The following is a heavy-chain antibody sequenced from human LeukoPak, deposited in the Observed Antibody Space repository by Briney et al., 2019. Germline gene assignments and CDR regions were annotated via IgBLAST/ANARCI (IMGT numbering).Heavy chain of an antibody. J-gene: IGHJ6*03. V-gene: IGHV6-1*01. D-gene: IGHD3-10*02. CDR2: TYYRSKWYN. CDR1: GDSVSSYSAA. Sequence: SQTLSLTCAISGDSVSSYSAAWNWIRQSPSRGLEWLGRTYYRSKWYNDYAVSVKSRITINPDTSKNQFSLQLNSVTPEDTAVYYCTFSRVRGVGSYYYYYYMDVWGKGTTVTVSS. CDR3: TFSRVRGVGSYYYYYYMDV.